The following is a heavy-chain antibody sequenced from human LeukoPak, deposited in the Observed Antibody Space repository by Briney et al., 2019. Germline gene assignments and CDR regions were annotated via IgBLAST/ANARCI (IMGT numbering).Heavy chain of an antibody. V-gene: IGHV4-59*01. D-gene: IGHD1-26*01. CDR3: AREDRSRSSDPFDY. J-gene: IGHJ4*02. CDR1: GGSISSYY. Sequence: RPTETLSLTCTVSGGSISSYYWNWIRQPPGKGLQWIGYIYYSGSTNYSPSLKSRLTISVDTSKNQFSLKLSSVTAADTAVYYCAREDRSRSSDPFDYWGQGTLVTVSS. CDR2: IYYSGST.